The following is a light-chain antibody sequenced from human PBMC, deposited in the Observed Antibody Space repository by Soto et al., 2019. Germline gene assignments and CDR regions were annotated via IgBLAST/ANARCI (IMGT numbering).Light chain of an antibody. J-gene: IGKJ4*01. CDR1: QSIGGF. CDR2: AAS. CDR3: QQLYTYPLT. V-gene: IGKV1-39*01. Sequence: DIQMTQSPSSLSVSVGDRVTITCRASQSIGGFLNWYQQKLGKAPKLLIYAASSLQSGVPSRFSGSGSGTDFTLTISSLQPEDFATYYCQQLYTYPLTFGGGTKVEIK.